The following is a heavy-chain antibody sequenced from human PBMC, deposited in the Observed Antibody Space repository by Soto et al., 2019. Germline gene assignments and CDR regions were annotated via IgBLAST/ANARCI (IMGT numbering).Heavy chain of an antibody. CDR3: ARGHDYFDNSLNFDY. J-gene: IGHJ4*02. CDR2: ISSSSSYR. Sequence: GGSLRLSCAASGFSLSSFSLNWVRQAPGEGLEWVSFISSSSSYRYYADSVKGRFTISRDNAKNSLYLQMNSLRAEDTAVYYCARGHDYFDNSLNFDYWGQGALVTVSS. V-gene: IGHV3-21*06. CDR1: GFSLSSFS. D-gene: IGHD3-22*01.